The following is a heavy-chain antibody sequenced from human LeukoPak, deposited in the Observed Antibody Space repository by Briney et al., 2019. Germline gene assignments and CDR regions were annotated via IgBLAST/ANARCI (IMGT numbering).Heavy chain of an antibody. Sequence: TGGSLRLSCAASGFTVSSNYMSWVRQAPGKGLEWVSVIYSGGSTYYADSVKGRFTISGDNSKNTLYLQMNTLRAEDTAVYYCARTHDSSGSRLDYWGQGTLVTVSS. CDR1: GFTVSSNY. J-gene: IGHJ4*02. CDR2: IYSGGST. D-gene: IGHD3-22*01. CDR3: ARTHDSSGSRLDY. V-gene: IGHV3-53*01.